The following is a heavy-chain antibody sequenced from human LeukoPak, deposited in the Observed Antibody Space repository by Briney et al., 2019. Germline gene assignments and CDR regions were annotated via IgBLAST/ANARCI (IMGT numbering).Heavy chain of an antibody. CDR3: ARDPNPYCGGDCGMIDY. Sequence: GGSLRLSCAASGFTFSSYSMNWVRQAPGKGLEWVSYISSSSSTIYYADSVKGRFTISRDNAKNSLYLQMNSLRAEDTAVYYCARDPNPYCGGDCGMIDYWGQGTLVTVSS. CDR2: ISSSSSTI. J-gene: IGHJ4*02. D-gene: IGHD2-21*01. CDR1: GFTFSSYS. V-gene: IGHV3-48*01.